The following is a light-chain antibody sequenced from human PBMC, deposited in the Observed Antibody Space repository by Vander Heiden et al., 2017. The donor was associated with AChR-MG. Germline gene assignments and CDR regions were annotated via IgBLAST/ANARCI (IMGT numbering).Light chain of an antibody. CDR2: QDN. J-gene: IGLJ2*01. CDR1: KLGNRY. V-gene: IGLV3-1*01. CDR3: QAWDRSTGGV. Sequence: YEPTQPPSVSVSPGQTASITCSGNKLGNRYACWYQQKPGQSPVLVIYQDNKRPSGIPERVSGSNSGNTATLTISGTQAMDEADDYCQAWDRSTGGVFGGGTKLTV.